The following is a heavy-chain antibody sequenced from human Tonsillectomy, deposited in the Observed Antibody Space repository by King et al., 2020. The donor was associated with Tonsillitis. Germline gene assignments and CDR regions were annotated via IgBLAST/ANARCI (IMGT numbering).Heavy chain of an antibody. CDR2: IHYSGDT. V-gene: IGHV3-53*01. CDR1: GFSVSNKY. J-gene: IGHJ4*02. Sequence: VQLVESGGGLIQPGRSLRLSCAASGFSVSNKYMSWVRQAPGKGLEWVSVIHYSGDTFYPADVKGRCTISRDNYKNTLYLQMNGLRAEDTAMYYCAKDGPHIGDVIAYWGQGTLVTVSS. D-gene: IGHD4-17*01. CDR3: AKDGPHIGDVIAY.